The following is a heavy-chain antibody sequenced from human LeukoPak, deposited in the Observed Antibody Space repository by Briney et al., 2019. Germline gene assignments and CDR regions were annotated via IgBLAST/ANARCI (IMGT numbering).Heavy chain of an antibody. D-gene: IGHD3-3*01. CDR3: ARDRASYYDFWSGYYTGIGRFDP. V-gene: IGHV4-30-4*08. Sequence: SQTLSLTRTVSGGSISSGDYYWSWIRQPPGKGLEWIGYIYYSGSTYYNPSLKSRVTISVDTSKNQFSLKLSSVTAADTAVYYCARDRASYYDFWSGYYTGIGRFDPWGQGTLVTVSS. CDR1: GGSISSGDYY. J-gene: IGHJ5*02. CDR2: IYYSGST.